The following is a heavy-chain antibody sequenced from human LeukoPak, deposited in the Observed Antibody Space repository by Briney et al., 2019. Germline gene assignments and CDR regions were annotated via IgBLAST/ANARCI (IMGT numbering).Heavy chain of an antibody. V-gene: IGHV3-30-3*01. D-gene: IGHD3-22*01. CDR1: GFTFSSYA. CDR3: ARERMIVVAKGIDY. J-gene: IGHJ4*02. CDR2: MSYDGSNK. Sequence: GGSLRLSCAASGFTFSSYAMHWVRQAPGKGLEWVAVMSYDGSNKYYADSVKGRFTISRDNSKNTLYLQMNSLRAEDTAVYYCARERMIVVAKGIDYWGQGTLVTVSS.